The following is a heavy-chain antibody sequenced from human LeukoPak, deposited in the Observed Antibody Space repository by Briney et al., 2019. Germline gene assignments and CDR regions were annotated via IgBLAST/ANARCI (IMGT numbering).Heavy chain of an antibody. J-gene: IGHJ4*02. CDR1: GFTFGDYA. V-gene: IGHV3-49*04. CDR2: IRSKAYGGTT. D-gene: IGHD1-26*01. CDR3: TRDSGSYFNEYYFDY. Sequence: PGGSLRLSCTASGFTFGDYAMSWVRQAPGQGLEWVGFIRSKAYGGTTEYAASVKGRFTISRDDSKSIAYLQMNSLKTEDTAVYYCTRDSGSYFNEYYFDYWGQGTLVTVSS.